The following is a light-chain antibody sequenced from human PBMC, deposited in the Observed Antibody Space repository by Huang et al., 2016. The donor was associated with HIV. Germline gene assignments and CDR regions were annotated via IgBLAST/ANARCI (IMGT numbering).Light chain of an antibody. CDR1: ESIGTY. Sequence: DIQMTQSPSSLSASVGDRVTITCRASESIGTYLNWYQQKPGKDPNLLIYATSTLQSGVPSRFSGSGSGTDFTLTISSLQPEDFATYYCQQCYNTPLTFGPWTFGPGTKVEIK. J-gene: IGKJ1*01. CDR2: ATS. CDR3: QQCYNTPLTFGPWT. V-gene: IGKV1-39*01.